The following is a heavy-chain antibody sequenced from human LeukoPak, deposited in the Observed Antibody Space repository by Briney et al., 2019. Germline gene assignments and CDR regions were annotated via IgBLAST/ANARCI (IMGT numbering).Heavy chain of an antibody. V-gene: IGHV3-23*01. CDR3: AIPTCSGSGYCSTSDPFHT. CDR1: GFTFDNYG. J-gene: IGHJ3*02. Sequence: GGSLRLSCAASGFTFDNYGIGWVRQAPGKGLEWVSGISGSGGRTYYADSVKGRFTISRDNSKNTLFLQLNNLGVEDTATYYCAIPTCSGSGYCSTSDPFHTWGQGTMVTVSS. D-gene: IGHD2-2*03. CDR2: ISGSGGRT.